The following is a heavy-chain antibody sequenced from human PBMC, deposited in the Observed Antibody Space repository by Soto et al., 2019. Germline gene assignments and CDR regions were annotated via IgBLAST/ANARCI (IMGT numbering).Heavy chain of an antibody. CDR2: LYTGGSA. V-gene: IGHV3-53*01. Sequence: GGSLRLSCAASGFSVTDHYMTWVRQAPGRGLEWVSVLYTGGSAYYGDSVKGRFTISRDSSTNTLYLQMNSLKVGDTAFYFCARSFNDWTTYFDYWSEGTLVTVSS. D-gene: IGHD3-9*01. CDR1: GFSVTDHY. J-gene: IGHJ4*02. CDR3: ARSFNDWTTYFDY.